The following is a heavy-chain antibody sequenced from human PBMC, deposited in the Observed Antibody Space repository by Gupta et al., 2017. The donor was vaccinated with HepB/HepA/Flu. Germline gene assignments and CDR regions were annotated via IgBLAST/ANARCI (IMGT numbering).Heavy chain of an antibody. Sequence: QVHLVDSGGGVVQPGTSMGLSCVVSGVTFSNYAMPWYRQSPDRGLEWVAVISFDGSDQFYADAVKGRFNISRDNSKNTLFLQMTSLRVDDTAVYYCNKGVQDCSRSTGYARGDYFYSYMDVWGTGTTVTVS. CDR2: ISFDGSDQ. D-gene: IGHD2-2*01. V-gene: IGHV3-30*03. CDR3: NKGVQDCSRSTGYARGDYFYSYMDV. J-gene: IGHJ6*03. CDR1: GVTFSNYA.